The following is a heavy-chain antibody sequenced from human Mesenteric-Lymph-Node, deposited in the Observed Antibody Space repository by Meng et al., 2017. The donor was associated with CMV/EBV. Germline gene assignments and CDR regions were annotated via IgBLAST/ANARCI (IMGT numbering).Heavy chain of an antibody. J-gene: IGHJ6*02. D-gene: IGHD2-2*01. V-gene: IGHV3-15*01. CDR3: TTDCPSTSCYSYYYYGMDV. CDR1: GFTFSNAW. Sequence: GESLKISCAASGFTFSNAWMSWVRQAPGKGLEWVGRIKSKTDGGTTDYAAPVKGRFTISRDDSKNTLYLHMNSLKTEDTAVYYCTTDCPSTSCYSYYYYGMDVWGQGTTVTVSS. CDR2: IKSKTDGGTT.